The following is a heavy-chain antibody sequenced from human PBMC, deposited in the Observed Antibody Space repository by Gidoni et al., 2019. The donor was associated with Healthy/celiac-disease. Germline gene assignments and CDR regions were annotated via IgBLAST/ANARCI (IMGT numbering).Heavy chain of an antibody. V-gene: IGHV3-30*18. J-gene: IGHJ4*02. CDR1: GFTVSSYG. CDR2: ISYDGSNK. CDR3: AKGTYYYDSSGYSPLDY. Sequence: QVQLVDSGGGVVQPGRSLRLSCAASGFTVSSYGMHWVRQAPGKGLEWVAVISYDGSNKYYADSVKGRFTISRDNSKNTLYLQMNSLRAEDTAVYYCAKGTYYYDSSGYSPLDYWGQGTLVTVSS. D-gene: IGHD3-22*01.